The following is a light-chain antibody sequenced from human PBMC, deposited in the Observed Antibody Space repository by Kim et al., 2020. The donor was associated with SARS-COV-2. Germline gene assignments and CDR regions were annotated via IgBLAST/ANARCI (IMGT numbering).Light chain of an antibody. J-gene: IGKJ2*01. V-gene: IGKV1-33*01. CDR1: QEISNY. Sequence: SASVGDRVTITCQVSQEISNYLNWYQQKPGKAPKLLIYDASNLETGVPSRFSGSGSGTDFTFTISSLQPEDIATYYCQQYDNLPYTFGQGTKLEI. CDR3: QQYDNLPYT. CDR2: DAS.